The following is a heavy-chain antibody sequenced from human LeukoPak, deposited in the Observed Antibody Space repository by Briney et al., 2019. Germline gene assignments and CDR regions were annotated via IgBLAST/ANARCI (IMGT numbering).Heavy chain of an antibody. Sequence: SETLSLTCTVSGGSISSYYWSWIRQPPGKGLEWIGYIYTSGSTNYNPSLKSRVTISVDTSKNQFSLKLSSVTAADTAVYYCARLGGDNGYYYYYMDVWGKGTRSPSP. CDR1: GGSISSYY. CDR3: ARLGGDNGYYYYYMDV. J-gene: IGHJ6*03. CDR2: IYTSGST. V-gene: IGHV4-4*09. D-gene: IGHD3-10*01.